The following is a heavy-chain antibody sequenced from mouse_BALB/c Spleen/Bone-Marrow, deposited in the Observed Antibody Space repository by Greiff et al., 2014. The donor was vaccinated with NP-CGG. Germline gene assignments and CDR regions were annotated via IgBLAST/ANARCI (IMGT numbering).Heavy chain of an antibody. CDR3: ARGDWDEAMDY. CDR2: INSGGSYT. CDR1: GFTFSSYA. J-gene: IGHJ4*01. V-gene: IGHV5-9-1*01. Sequence: EVMLVESGGGLVKPGGSLKLSCAASGFTFSSYAMSWVRQTPEKRLEWVATINSGGSYTYYPDSVKGRFTISRDNAKNTLYLQMSSLRSEDTAMYYCARGDWDEAMDYWGRGTSVTVST. D-gene: IGHD4-1*01.